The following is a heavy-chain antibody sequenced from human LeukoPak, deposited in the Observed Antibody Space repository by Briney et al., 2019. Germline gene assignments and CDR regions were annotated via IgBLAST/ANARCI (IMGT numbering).Heavy chain of an antibody. J-gene: IGHJ5*02. CDR1: GGSISSGGYY. CDR2: IYHSGST. D-gene: IGHD5-24*01. Sequence: SETLSLTCTVSGGSISSGGYYWSWIRQPPGKGLEWIGYIYHSGSTYYNPSLKSRVTISVDRSKNQFSLKLSSVTAADTAVYYCAVSGRDGYNWQIPFDPWGQGTLVTVSS. V-gene: IGHV4-30-2*01. CDR3: AVSGRDGYNWQIPFDP.